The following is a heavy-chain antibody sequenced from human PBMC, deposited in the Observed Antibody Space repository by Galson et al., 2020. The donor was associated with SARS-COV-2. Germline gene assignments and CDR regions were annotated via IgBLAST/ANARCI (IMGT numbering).Heavy chain of an antibody. J-gene: IGHJ2*01. CDR2: VNHSGTT. V-gene: IGHV4-38-2*02. Sequence: SETLSLTCTVSGYSVSTTNYWGWVRQPPGGGLEWMGSVNHSGTTSYNTSLKSRVTISVDTSKNQFSLRLDSVTAADTALYYCARQGVTMIVLVTVPGWYFDLWGRGTLVTVSS. CDR3: ARQGVTMIVLVTVPGWYFDL. D-gene: IGHD3-22*01. CDR1: GYSVSTTNY.